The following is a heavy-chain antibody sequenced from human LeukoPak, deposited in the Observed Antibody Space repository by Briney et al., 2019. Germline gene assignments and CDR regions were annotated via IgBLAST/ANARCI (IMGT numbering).Heavy chain of an antibody. D-gene: IGHD2-2*01. CDR1: GFTFSSYA. CDR2: IPYDGSNK. J-gene: IGHJ4*02. Sequence: GRSLRLSCAASGFTFSSYAMHWVRQAPGKGLEWVAVIPYDGSNKYYADSVKGRFTISRDNSKNTLYLQMNSLRAEDTAVYYCARDPGGYCSSTSCYRAHFDYWGQGTLVTVSS. CDR3: ARDPGGYCSSTSCYRAHFDY. V-gene: IGHV3-30-3*01.